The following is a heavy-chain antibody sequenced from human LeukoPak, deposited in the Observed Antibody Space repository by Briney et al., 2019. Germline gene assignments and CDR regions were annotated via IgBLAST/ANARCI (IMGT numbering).Heavy chain of an antibody. CDR2: IFPGDSDT. Sequence: GESLKISCKGSGYSFTTYWIGWVRQMPGKGLEWIGIIFPGDSDTTYSPSLQGQVTISADKSINTAYLQWSSLRASDTAMYYCATSESQTRFDYWGQGTPVTVPS. V-gene: IGHV5-51*01. CDR3: ATSESQTRFDY. J-gene: IGHJ4*02. CDR1: GYSFTTYW. D-gene: IGHD1/OR15-1a*01.